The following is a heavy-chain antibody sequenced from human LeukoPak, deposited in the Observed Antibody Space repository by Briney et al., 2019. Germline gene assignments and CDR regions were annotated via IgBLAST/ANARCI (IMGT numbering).Heavy chain of an antibody. CDR3: AKAPAALG. J-gene: IGHJ3*01. Sequence: GGSLRLSCAASGFTFSNYAMSWVRQAPGQGLEWVSHFSGSGDTTYYADSVKGRFTISRDNSKNTLYLQMNSLRAEDTAVYYCAKAPAALGWGQGTMVTVSS. V-gene: IGHV3-23*01. CDR2: FSGSGDTT. D-gene: IGHD6-13*01. CDR1: GFTFSNYA.